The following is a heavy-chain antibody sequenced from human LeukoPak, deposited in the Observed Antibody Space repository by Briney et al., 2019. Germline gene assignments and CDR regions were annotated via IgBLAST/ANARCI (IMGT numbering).Heavy chain of an antibody. J-gene: IGHJ4*02. CDR2: IQYDGSNK. V-gene: IGHV3-30*02. D-gene: IGHD1-26*01. Sequence: PGGSLRLSCAASGFTFSKYDMHWVRQAPGKGLEWVAFIQYDGSNKYYADSVKGRFTISRDNSKNTLYLQMNSLRAEDTAVYYCARPGGALTPPPYDYWGQGTLVTVSS. CDR1: GFTFSKYD. CDR3: ARPGGALTPPPYDY.